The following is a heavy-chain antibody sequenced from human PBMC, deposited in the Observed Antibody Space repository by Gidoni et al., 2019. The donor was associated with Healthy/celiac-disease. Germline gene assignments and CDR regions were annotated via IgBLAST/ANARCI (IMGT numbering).Heavy chain of an antibody. CDR2: ISTSGGTT. V-gene: IGHV3-23*01. CDR1: GFTFSNYA. CDR3: AKGDYYDSSNYYGGRLANWFDP. D-gene: IGHD3-22*01. Sequence: EVQLLESGGGLVQPGGSLRLSCVASGFTFSNYAMSWVRRAPGRGLEWVSDISTSGGTTYYTDSVKGRFTISRDNSKNTLYLQMNSLRAEDTAVYYCAKGDYYDSSNYYGGRLANWFDPWGQGTLVTVSS. J-gene: IGHJ5*02.